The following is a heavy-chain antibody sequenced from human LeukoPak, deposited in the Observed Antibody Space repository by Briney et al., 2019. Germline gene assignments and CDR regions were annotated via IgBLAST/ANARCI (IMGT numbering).Heavy chain of an antibody. CDR2: IYPCDSDT. J-gene: IGHJ3*02. CDR3: ARWGGAVVTQAFDI. V-gene: IGHV5-51*01. D-gene: IGHD4-23*01. CDR1: GYSFTSYW. Sequence: GESLKISCKGSGYSFTSYWIGWVRQMPGKGLEWMGIIYPCDSDTRFSPYFQGQVTISAEKSISTAYLQWSSLKASDTAMYYCARWGGAVVTQAFDIWGQGTMVTVSS.